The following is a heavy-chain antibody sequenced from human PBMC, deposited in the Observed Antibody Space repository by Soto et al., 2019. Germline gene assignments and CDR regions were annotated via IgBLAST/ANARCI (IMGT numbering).Heavy chain of an antibody. CDR1: GVHFSTYC. CDR2: IWSDGSNK. Sequence: GGSLSLSCAASGVHFSTYCMHWVRQAPGKGLEWVALIWSDGSNKYYADSVKGRFTISRDNSKKTLYLQMNSLRAEDTAVYYCARVFDTYYFDAWGQGNMVTVSS. J-gene: IGHJ4*02. V-gene: IGHV3-33*01. CDR3: ARVFDTYYFDA. D-gene: IGHD3-9*01.